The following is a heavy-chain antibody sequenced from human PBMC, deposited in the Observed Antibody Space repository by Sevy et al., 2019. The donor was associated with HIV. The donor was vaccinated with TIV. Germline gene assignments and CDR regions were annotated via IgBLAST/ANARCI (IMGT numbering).Heavy chain of an antibody. V-gene: IGHV1-69*13. CDR1: GGTFSSYA. J-gene: IGHJ4*02. CDR2: IIPILGTV. D-gene: IGHD6-19*01. Sequence: ASVKVSCKASGGTFSSYAISWVRQAPGQGLEWMGGIIPILGTVNYAQKFQGRVTITADESTKTAYMELSSLRSEDTAVYYCARAGGNGWYYFDYWGQETLVTVSS. CDR3: ARAGGNGWYYFDY.